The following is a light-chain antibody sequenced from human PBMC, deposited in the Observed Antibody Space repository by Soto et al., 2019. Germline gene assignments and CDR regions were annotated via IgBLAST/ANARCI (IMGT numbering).Light chain of an antibody. V-gene: IGKV1-39*01. CDR2: AAT. Sequence: DIQMTQSPSSLAASVRDRVTITCRARQRINNNLNWYQQREGKATKLLIYAATSLQSGVPPRVSGSGSRTDFNLTISGLQPEDFATYYCQQSYKTPYTFGLRTKLEVK. CDR1: QRINNN. J-gene: IGKJ2*01. CDR3: QQSYKTPYT.